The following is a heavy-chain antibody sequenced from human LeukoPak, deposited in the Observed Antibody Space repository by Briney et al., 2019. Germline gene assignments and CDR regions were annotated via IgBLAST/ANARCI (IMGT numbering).Heavy chain of an antibody. J-gene: IGHJ4*02. D-gene: IGHD2-15*01. CDR1: GFTFRSYC. Sequence: GGSLRHSCATSGFTFRSYCMSWVRQSTGKGLEWVANIKQDGSEKYYVDSVKGRFTISRDNAKNSLYLQMNSLRAEDTAVYYCARDRGSYCSGGSCHFFDYWGQGTLVTVSS. CDR3: ARDRGSYCSGGSCHFFDY. V-gene: IGHV3-7*01. CDR2: IKQDGSEK.